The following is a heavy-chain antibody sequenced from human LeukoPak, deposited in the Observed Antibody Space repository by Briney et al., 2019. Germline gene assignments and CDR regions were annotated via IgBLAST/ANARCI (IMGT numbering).Heavy chain of an antibody. V-gene: IGHV3-21*01. CDR3: ARDHLHDYYDH. CDR2: ISSSRSYI. J-gene: IGHJ4*02. Sequence: GGSLRLSCAAPGNYWMHWVRQAPGRGLEWVSSISSSRSYIYYADSVKGRLPISRDNAQTSLYLQMNSLRAEDTAVYYCARDHLHDYYDHWGQGTLVTVSS. D-gene: IGHD4-11*01. CDR1: GNYW.